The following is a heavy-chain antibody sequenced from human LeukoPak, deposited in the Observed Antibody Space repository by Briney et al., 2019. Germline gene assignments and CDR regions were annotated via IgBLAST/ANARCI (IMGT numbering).Heavy chain of an antibody. CDR1: GFTVSSNY. D-gene: IGHD1-26*01. Sequence: GGSLRLSCAASGFTVSSNYMSWVRQAPGKGLEWVSVIYSGGSTYYADSVKGRFTISRDNAKNSMSLQMNSLRAEDTAVYYCARISGSYVFDYWGQGTLVTVSS. CDR3: ARISGSYVFDY. J-gene: IGHJ4*02. V-gene: IGHV3-66*01. CDR2: IYSGGST.